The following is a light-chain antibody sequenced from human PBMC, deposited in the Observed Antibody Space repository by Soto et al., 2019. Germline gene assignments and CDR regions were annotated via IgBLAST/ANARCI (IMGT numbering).Light chain of an antibody. CDR1: QSIGNS. CDR2: GSS. J-gene: IGKJ5*01. V-gene: IGKV1-39*01. CDR3: QQSYTTPTT. Sequence: DIQMTQSPSSLSASVGDRVTITCRASQSIGNSLTWYQRKPGKAPKLLIYGSSTLQGGVPSRFSGSGSGTDFALTISSLQPEDFATYYCQQSYTTPTTFGQGTRLDIK.